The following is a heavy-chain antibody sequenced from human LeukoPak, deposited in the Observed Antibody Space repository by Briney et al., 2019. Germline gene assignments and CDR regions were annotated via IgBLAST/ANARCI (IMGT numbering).Heavy chain of an antibody. Sequence: SVKVSCKASGGTFSSYAISWVRQAPGQGLEWMGGIIPIFCTANDAQKFQGRVTITADESTSTAYMELSSLRSEDTAVYYCATDIAPLIAVAGHGGGYWGQGTLVTVSS. V-gene: IGHV1-69*13. J-gene: IGHJ4*02. CDR3: ATDIAPLIAVAGHGGGY. CDR1: GGTFSSYA. CDR2: IIPIFCTA. D-gene: IGHD6-19*01.